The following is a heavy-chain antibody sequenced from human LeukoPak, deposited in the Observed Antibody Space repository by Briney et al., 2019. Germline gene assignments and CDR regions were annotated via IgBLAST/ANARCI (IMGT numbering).Heavy chain of an antibody. D-gene: IGHD6-13*01. Sequence: GESLKISCKGSGYSFTSYWIGWVRQMPGKGLEWMGIIYPGDSDTRYSPSFQGQVTISADKSISTAYLQWSSLKASDTAMYYCARRIAAAVKRGYYYYYMDVWGKGTTVNVSS. J-gene: IGHJ6*03. CDR1: GYSFTSYW. CDR3: ARRIAAAVKRGYYYYYMDV. CDR2: IYPGDSDT. V-gene: IGHV5-51*01.